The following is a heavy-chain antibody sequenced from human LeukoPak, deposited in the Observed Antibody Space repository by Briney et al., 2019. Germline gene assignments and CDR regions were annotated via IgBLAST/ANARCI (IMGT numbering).Heavy chain of an antibody. CDR2: I. D-gene: IGHD2-21*02. J-gene: IGHJ4*02. CDR3: AREYRACGGDCYDHFDY. V-gene: IGHV3-48*01. Sequence: GGSLRLSCAASGFTFSSYGMTWVRQAPGKGLEWVSYIYYADSVKGRFTISRDNAKNSLYLQLNSLRAEDTAVYYCAREYRACGGDCYDHFDYWGQGTLVTVSS. CDR1: GFTFSSYG.